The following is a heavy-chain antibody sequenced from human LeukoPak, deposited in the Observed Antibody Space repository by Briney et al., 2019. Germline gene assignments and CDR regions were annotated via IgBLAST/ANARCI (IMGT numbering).Heavy chain of an antibody. CDR2: MNPNNSNT. D-gene: IGHD2-2*01. CDR3: ARAPEGYCSSARCTTAEYFQH. J-gene: IGHJ1*01. Sequence: ASVKVSCKASGYTFTGYDINWVRQAAGQGLEWMGWMNPNNSNTGYAQKLQGRLTITRDTSISTTYMELSSLISDDTAVYYCARAPEGYCSSARCTTAEYFQHWGQGTLVTVSS. CDR1: GYTFTGYD. V-gene: IGHV1-8*03.